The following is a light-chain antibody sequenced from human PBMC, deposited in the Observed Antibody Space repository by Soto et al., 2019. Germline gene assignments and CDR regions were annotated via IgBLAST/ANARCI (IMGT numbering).Light chain of an antibody. Sequence: DIQMTQSPSSLSASVGDRVTITCQASQDISNYLNWYQQKPGKAPKLLIYDASNLETGVPSRFSGSGSGTDFTFTISSLQPEDIATYYCQQYDNLFWTLGQGTKVDIK. CDR1: QDISNY. V-gene: IGKV1-33*01. J-gene: IGKJ1*01. CDR2: DAS. CDR3: QQYDNLFWT.